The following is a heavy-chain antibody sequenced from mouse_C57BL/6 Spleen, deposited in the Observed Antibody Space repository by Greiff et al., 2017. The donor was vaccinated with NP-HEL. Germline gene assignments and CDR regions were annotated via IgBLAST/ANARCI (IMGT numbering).Heavy chain of an antibody. CDR2: IDPETGGT. Sequence: VQLQESGAELVRPGASVTLSCKASGYTFTDYEMHWVKQTPVHGLEWIGAIDPETGGTAYNQKFKGKAILTADKSSSTAYMELRSLTSEDSAVYYCTRRSNYPYYFDYWGQGTTLTVSS. J-gene: IGHJ2*01. CDR3: TRRSNYPYYFDY. CDR1: GYTFTDYE. V-gene: IGHV1-15*01. D-gene: IGHD2-5*01.